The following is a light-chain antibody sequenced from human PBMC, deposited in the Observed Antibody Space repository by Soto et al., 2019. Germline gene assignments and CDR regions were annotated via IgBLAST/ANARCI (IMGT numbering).Light chain of an antibody. CDR1: SSDVGGYNS. Sequence: QSVLTQPRSVSGSPGQSVTISCTGSSSDVGGYNSVSWYQQHPGKAPKLMIYDVSERPSGVPDRFSGSKSGNTASLIISGLQAEDEADYYCCAFAGRYTPYVFGTGTKLTVL. CDR3: CAFAGRYTPYV. CDR2: DVS. V-gene: IGLV2-11*01. J-gene: IGLJ1*01.